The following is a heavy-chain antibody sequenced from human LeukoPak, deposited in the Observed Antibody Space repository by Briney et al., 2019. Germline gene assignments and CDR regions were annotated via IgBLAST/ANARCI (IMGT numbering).Heavy chain of an antibody. CDR3: ARLGGYFDY. CDR1: GFTFSSYE. D-gene: IGHD3-16*01. Sequence: GGSLRLSCAASGFTFSSYEMNWVRQAPGKGLEWVSYISSSGSTIYYADSVKGRYTISRDNAKNSLYLQMHSLRAEDTAVYYCARLGGYFDYWGQGTLVTVSS. J-gene: IGHJ4*02. V-gene: IGHV3-48*03. CDR2: ISSSGSTI.